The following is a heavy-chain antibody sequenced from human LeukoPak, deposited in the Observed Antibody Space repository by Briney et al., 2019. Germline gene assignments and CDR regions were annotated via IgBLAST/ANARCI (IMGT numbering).Heavy chain of an antibody. CDR1: GLSLSSYG. CDR3: ARDGLGYCSGGSCYPFDY. Sequence: GGSHRLYCAASGLSLSSYGMHWVRQDTGKGLEWVSAIGTAGDTYYPGSVKGRFTISRENAKNSLYLQMNSLRAGDTAVYYCARDGLGYCSGGSCYPFDYWGQGTLVTVSS. D-gene: IGHD2-15*01. CDR2: IGTAGDT. J-gene: IGHJ4*02. V-gene: IGHV3-13*01.